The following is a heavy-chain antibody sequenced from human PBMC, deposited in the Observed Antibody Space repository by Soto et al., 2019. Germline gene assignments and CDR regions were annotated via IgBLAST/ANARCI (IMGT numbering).Heavy chain of an antibody. D-gene: IGHD6-13*01. CDR1: GGSISSSSW. CDR3: ARFQLAESGTGYYYDGMVV. Sequence: SETLSLTCAVSGGSISSSSWWSWVRQPPGKGLEWIGEIYHSGSTNYNPSLKSRVTISVDKSKNQFSLKLSSVTAADTAVYYCARFQLAESGTGYYYDGMVVWGQGTTVTVSS. CDR2: IYHSGST. V-gene: IGHV4-4*02. J-gene: IGHJ6*02.